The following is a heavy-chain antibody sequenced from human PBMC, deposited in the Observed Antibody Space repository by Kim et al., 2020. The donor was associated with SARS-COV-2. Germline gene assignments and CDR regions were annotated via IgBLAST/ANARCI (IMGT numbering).Heavy chain of an antibody. CDR3: ARDTRDYYGMDV. V-gene: IGHV3-33*01. CDR2: IWYDGSNK. Sequence: GSLRLSCAASGFPFSSYGMHWVRQAPGKGLEWVAVIWYDGSNKYYADSVKGRFTISRDNSKNTLYLQMNSLRAEDTAVYYCARDTRDYYGMDVWGQGTTVTVSS. J-gene: IGHJ6*02. CDR1: GFPFSSYG.